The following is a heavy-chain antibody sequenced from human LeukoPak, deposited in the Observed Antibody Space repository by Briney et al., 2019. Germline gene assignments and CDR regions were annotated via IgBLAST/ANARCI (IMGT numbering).Heavy chain of an antibody. Sequence: ASVKVSCKASGYIFTGYHIHWVRQAPGQGLEWMGWINPNSGGTNYAQKFQGRVTMTRDTSISTAYMEVSSLRSDDTAVYYCARDDYGDSDWGQGTLVTVSS. CDR2: INPNSGGT. J-gene: IGHJ4*02. CDR1: GYIFTGYH. V-gene: IGHV1-2*02. CDR3: ARDDYGDSD. D-gene: IGHD4-17*01.